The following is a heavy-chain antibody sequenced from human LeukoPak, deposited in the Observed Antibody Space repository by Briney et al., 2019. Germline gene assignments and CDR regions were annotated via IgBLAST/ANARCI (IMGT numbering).Heavy chain of an antibody. V-gene: IGHV1-69*05. J-gene: IGHJ4*02. CDR3: AKGLWFGEYYFDS. Sequence: ASVKVSCKASGGTFSSYAISWVRQAPGQGLEWMGRIIPIFGTANYAQKFQGRVTITTDESTSTAYMELSSLRSEDTAVYYCAKGLWFGEYYFDSWGQGTLVTVSS. D-gene: IGHD3-10*01. CDR2: IIPIFGTA. CDR1: GGTFSSYA.